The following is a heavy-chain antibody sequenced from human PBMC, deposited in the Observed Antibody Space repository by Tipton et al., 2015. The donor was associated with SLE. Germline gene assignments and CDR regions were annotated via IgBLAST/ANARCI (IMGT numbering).Heavy chain of an antibody. CDR3: ARVSDPLGYSSGWPDY. Sequence: QSGPEVKKPGASVKVSCKASGYTFTSYGISWVRQAPGQGLEWMGWISDYNGNTNYAQKLQGRVTTTTDTSTSTAYMELRSLRSDDTAAYYCARVSDPLGYSSGWPDYWGQGTLVTVSS. CDR2: ISDYNGNT. J-gene: IGHJ4*02. V-gene: IGHV1-18*01. D-gene: IGHD6-19*01. CDR1: GYTFTSYG.